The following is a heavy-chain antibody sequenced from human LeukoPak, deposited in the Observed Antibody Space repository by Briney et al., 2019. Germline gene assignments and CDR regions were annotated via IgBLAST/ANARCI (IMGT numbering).Heavy chain of an antibody. V-gene: IGHV3-7*01. CDR2: IKHDESEK. Sequence: GGSLRLSCAASGFSFNIDWMYCVCQAPGKGLEWVANIKHDESEKNYLDSVKGRFTISRDNAQNSSYLQMNGLRVEDTAVYDCTRRLDDWGQGTLVTVSS. D-gene: IGHD3-16*01. CDR3: TRRLDD. J-gene: IGHJ4*02. CDR1: GFSFNIDW.